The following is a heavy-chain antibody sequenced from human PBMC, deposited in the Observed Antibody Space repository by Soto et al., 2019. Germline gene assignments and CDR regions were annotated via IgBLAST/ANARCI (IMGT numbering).Heavy chain of an antibody. CDR3: ARELYGGKDF. Sequence: GGSLRLSCAASGFTFSSYAMSWVRQAPGKGLEWVGRTRNKAYSYTTEYAPSVKGRFTISRDDSKNSLYLQMNSLKTEDTAVYYCARELYGGKDFWGQGNLVTVSS. CDR2: TRNKAYSYTT. V-gene: IGHV3-72*01. D-gene: IGHD2-15*01. CDR1: GFTFSSYA. J-gene: IGHJ4*02.